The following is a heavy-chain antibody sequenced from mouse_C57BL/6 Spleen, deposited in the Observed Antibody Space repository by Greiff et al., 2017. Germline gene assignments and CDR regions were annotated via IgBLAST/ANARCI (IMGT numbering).Heavy chain of an antibody. D-gene: IGHD1-1*01. V-gene: IGHV1-15*01. J-gene: IGHJ2*01. CDR2: IDPETGGT. CDR3: TRYSPITTVVAEDY. CDR1: GYTFTDYE. Sequence: QVQLQQSGAELVRPGASVTLSCKASGYTFTDYEMHWVKQTPVHGLEWIGAIDPETGGTAYNQKFKGKAILTADKSSSTAYMELRSLTSEDSAVDYCTRYSPITTVVAEDYWGQGTTLTVSS.